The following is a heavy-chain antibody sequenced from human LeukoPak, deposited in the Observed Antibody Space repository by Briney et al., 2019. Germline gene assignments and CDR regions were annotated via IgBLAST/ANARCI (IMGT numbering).Heavy chain of an antibody. CDR3: ARGWLAETTVVTPYNY. CDR2: IIPIFGTA. J-gene: IGHJ4*02. D-gene: IGHD4-23*01. V-gene: IGHV1-69*01. Sequence: ASVKVSCKASGGSFSSHAINWVRQAPGQGLEWMGGIIPIFGTANYAQKFQDRVTITAVESTSTVYMELSSLRSEETAVYYCARGWLAETTVVTPYNYWGQGSLVTVSS. CDR1: GGSFSSHA.